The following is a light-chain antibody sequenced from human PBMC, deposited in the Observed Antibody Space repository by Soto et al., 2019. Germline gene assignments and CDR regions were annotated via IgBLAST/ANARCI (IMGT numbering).Light chain of an antibody. Sequence: DIQMTQSPSTLSGSVGDRVTITCRASQTISTWLAWYQQKQGKAPHXLIYKASTLQSGVPSRFSGSGSGTQLTITISSLQPDDFETYYCQEYNGNSRTFGQGTKVDIK. CDR2: KAS. J-gene: IGKJ1*01. V-gene: IGKV1-5*03. CDR1: QTISTW. CDR3: QEYNGNSRT.